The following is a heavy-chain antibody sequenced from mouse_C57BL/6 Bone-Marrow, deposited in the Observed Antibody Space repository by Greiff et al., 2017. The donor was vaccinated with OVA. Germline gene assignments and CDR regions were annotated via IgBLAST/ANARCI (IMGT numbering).Heavy chain of an antibody. D-gene: IGHD1-1*01. CDR2: IYPRDGST. J-gene: IGHJ4*01. V-gene: IGHV1-78*01. CDR1: GCTFTDHT. CDR3: ARSLLLRSRGYYAMDY. Sequence: VKLVESDAELVKPGASVKISCKVSGCTFTDHTIHWMKQRPEQGLEWIGYIYPRDGSTKYNEKFKGKATLTADKSSSTAYMQLNSLTSEDSAVYFCARSLLLRSRGYYAMDYWGQGTSVTVSS.